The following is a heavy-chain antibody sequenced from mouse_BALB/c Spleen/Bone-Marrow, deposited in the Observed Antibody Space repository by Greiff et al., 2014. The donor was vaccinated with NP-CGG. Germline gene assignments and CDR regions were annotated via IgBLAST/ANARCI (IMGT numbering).Heavy chain of an antibody. CDR1: GYTFTSYW. Sequence: QVQVKQSGAELAKPGASVKMSCKASGYTFTSYWMHWVKQRPGQGLEWIGYINPSTGYTEYNQKFKDKATLTADKSSSTAYMQLSSLTSEDSAVYYWARERYAGYYFDYWGQGTTLTVSS. V-gene: IGHV1-7*01. CDR3: ARERYAGYYFDY. CDR2: INPSTGYT. D-gene: IGHD2-3*01. J-gene: IGHJ2*01.